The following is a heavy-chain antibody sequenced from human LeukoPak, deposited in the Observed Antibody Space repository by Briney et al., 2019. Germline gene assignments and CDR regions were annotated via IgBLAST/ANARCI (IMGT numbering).Heavy chain of an antibody. CDR1: EFRFGRDW. CDR2: IKQDGSEE. J-gene: IGHJ4*02. Sequence: GGSLRLTCVASEFRFGRDWISWVRQAPGKGLEWVACIKQDGSEEYYVGSVRGRFTVSVDNGKNSLYLQMNSLRAEDTAVYYCARDSRVTYVYCDFWSGYYSFDYWGQGTLVTVSS. CDR3: ARDSRVTYVYCDFWSGYYSFDY. D-gene: IGHD3-3*01. V-gene: IGHV3-7*01.